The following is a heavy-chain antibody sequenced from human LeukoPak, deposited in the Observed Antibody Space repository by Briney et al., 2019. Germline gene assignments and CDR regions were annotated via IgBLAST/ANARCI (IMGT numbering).Heavy chain of an antibody. CDR1: GGSISSYY. V-gene: IGHV4-59*01. CDR2: IYYSGST. CDR3: AREDYYDSSGYFDY. J-gene: IGHJ4*02. D-gene: IGHD3-22*01. Sequence: SETLSLTCTVSGGSISSYYWNWIRQPPGKGLEWIGYIYYSGSTNYNPSLKSRVTISVDTSKNQFSLKLSSVTAADTAVYYCAREDYYDSSGYFDYWGQGTLVTVSS.